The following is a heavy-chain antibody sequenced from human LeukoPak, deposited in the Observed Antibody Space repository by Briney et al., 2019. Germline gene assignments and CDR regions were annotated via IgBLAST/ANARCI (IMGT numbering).Heavy chain of an antibody. Sequence: SVKVSCKASGGTFSSYAISWVGQAPGQGLEWMGGIIPIFGTANYAQKFQGRVTITADESTSTAYMELSSLRSEDTAVYYCARGGDSSPHAFDIWGQGTMVTVSS. D-gene: IGHD3-22*01. CDR1: GGTFSSYA. CDR2: IIPIFGTA. CDR3: ARGGDSSPHAFDI. V-gene: IGHV1-69*13. J-gene: IGHJ3*02.